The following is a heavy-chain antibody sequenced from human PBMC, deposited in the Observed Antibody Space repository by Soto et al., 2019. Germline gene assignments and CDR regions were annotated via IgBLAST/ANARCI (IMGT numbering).Heavy chain of an antibody. J-gene: IGHJ6*02. CDR1: GGTFSSYA. V-gene: IGHV1-69*12. Sequence: QVQLVRAGAEVKKPGSSVKVSCKASGGTFSSYAISWVRQAPGQGLEWMGGIIPIFDTANYAQKFQGRVTITADESTSTAYMELSSLRSEDTAVYYCARHDCISSSCYYYYYYGMYVWGQGTTVTVSS. D-gene: IGHD2-15*01. CDR2: IIPIFDTA. CDR3: ARHDCISSSCYYYYYYGMYV.